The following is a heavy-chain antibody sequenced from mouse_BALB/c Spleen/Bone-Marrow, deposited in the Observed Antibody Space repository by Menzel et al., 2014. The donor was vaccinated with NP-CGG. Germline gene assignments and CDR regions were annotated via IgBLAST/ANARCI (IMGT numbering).Heavy chain of an antibody. CDR1: GFNIKDTY. CDR2: VDPANGNT. D-gene: IGHD2-3*01. V-gene: IGHV14-3*02. Sequence: VQLQQSGAELVKPGASVKLSCTASGFNIKDTYMHWVKQRPEQGLEWIGRVDPANGNTKYDPKSQGKATITADTSSNTAHLHLSSLTSEDTAVYYCANDWFAYWGQGTLVTVSA. CDR3: ANDWFAY. J-gene: IGHJ3*01.